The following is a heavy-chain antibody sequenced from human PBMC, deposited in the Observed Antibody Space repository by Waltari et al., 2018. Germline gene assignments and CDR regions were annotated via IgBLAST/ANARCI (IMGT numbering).Heavy chain of an antibody. V-gene: IGHV3-74*01. CDR1: GFTFARYL. J-gene: IGHJ4*02. Sequence: EVQLDESGGGLVQPGVSLRLSCSASGFTFARYLMNWVRQAPGKGLVWVARINSDGSSTTYADSVKGRFTISRDNAKNTVYLQMNSLRVEDTAVYYCTRALWLGELYDYWGQGTLVTVSS. CDR3: TRALWLGELYDY. D-gene: IGHD3-10*01. CDR2: INSDGSST.